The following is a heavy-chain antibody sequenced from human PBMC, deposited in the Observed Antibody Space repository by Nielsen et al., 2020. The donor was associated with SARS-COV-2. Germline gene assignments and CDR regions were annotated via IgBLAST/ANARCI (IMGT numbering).Heavy chain of an antibody. D-gene: IGHD6-19*01. J-gene: IGHJ4*02. CDR2: IYPGDSDT. V-gene: IGHV5-51*01. CDR3: ARHERSGWLRFDY. Sequence: GESLKISCKGSGYSFTSYWIGWVRQMPGKGLEWMGIIYPGDSDTRYSPSFEGQVTISADKSTNTAYLQWSSLKASDTAMYYCARHERSGWLRFDYWGQGTLVTVSS. CDR1: GYSFTSYW.